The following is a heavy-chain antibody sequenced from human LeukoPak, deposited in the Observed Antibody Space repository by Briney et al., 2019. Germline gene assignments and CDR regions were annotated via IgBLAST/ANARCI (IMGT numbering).Heavy chain of an antibody. D-gene: IGHD2-15*01. J-gene: IGHJ4*02. CDR2: IPKDGSNK. Sequence: PGRSLTLSCPASGCTFSSYGIHWVRPARGKGLAWVGVIPKDGSNKFYADSVKGRFTISRDNSKNTLYLQMNSLRAEDTAVYYCAKDWGGIVVVVYYFDYWGQGTLVTVSS. V-gene: IGHV3-30*18. CDR1: GCTFSSYG. CDR3: AKDWGGIVVVVYYFDY.